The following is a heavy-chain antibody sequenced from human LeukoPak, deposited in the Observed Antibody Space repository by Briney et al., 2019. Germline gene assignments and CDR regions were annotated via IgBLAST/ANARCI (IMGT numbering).Heavy chain of an antibody. V-gene: IGHV3-30-3*01. CDR3: ARGGYCSGGSCLSDYFDY. J-gene: IGHJ4*02. D-gene: IGHD2-15*01. Sequence: GGSLRLSCAASGFTFSTYAMHWVRQAPGKGLEWVAVISYDGSNKYYADSVKGRFTISRDNSKNTLYLQMNSLRAEDTAVYYCARGGYCSGGSCLSDYFDYWGQGTLVTVSS. CDR1: GFTFSTYA. CDR2: ISYDGSNK.